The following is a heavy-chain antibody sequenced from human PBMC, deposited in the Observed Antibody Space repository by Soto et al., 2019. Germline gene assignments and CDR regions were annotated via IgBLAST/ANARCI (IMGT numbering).Heavy chain of an antibody. D-gene: IGHD1-7*01. V-gene: IGHV3-21*01. Sequence: EVQLVESGGGLVKPGGSLRLSCAASGFTFSSYSMNWVRQAPGKGLEWVSSISSSSSYIYYAASVKGRFTISRDNVQNSRYQQMNSLIAEDTAVYYCASLGNFGNDACDIWGQGTMVTVSS. CDR3: ASLGNFGNDACDI. CDR1: GFTFSSYS. J-gene: IGHJ3*02. CDR2: ISSSSSYI.